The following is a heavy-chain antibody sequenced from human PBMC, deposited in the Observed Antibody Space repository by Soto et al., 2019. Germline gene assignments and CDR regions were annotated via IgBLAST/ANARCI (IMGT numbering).Heavy chain of an antibody. J-gene: IGHJ4*02. Sequence: SETLSLTCTVSGGSISSYSWSWIRQPPGKGLEWIGYIYYSGSTNYNPSLKSRVTISVDTSKNQFSLKLSSVTAADTAVYYCARHVIEMDPFGYWGKGTLVTVS. CDR1: GGSISSYS. CDR2: IYYSGST. CDR3: ARHVIEMDPFGY. V-gene: IGHV4-59*08.